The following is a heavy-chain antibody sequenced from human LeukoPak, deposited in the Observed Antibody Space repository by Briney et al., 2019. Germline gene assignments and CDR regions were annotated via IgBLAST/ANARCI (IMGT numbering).Heavy chain of an antibody. CDR2: IKQGGSEI. CDR3: ARVAPGSGSYHFDY. Sequence: GGSLRLSCAASGFTFSSYWMSWVRQAPGKGLEWVANIKQGGSEIYYVDSMKGRFTISRDNAKNSLYLQMNSLRVEDTAVYYCARVAPGSGSYHFDYWGQGTLVTVSS. D-gene: IGHD3-10*01. CDR1: GFTFSSYW. V-gene: IGHV3-7*01. J-gene: IGHJ4*02.